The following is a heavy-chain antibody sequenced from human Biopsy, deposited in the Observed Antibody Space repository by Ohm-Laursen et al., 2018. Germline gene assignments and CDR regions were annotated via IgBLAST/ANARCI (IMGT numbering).Heavy chain of an antibody. CDR2: ISTYNDDT. D-gene: IGHD3-3*01. CDR3: ARDPGYDFWCGSDPFDI. V-gene: IGHV1-18*04. Sequence: ASVKVSCKTSGYTFTAYGISWVRQAPGQGLEWMGWISTYNDDTNIAQKFQGRVSTTTDTSTRTAYMELRSLRSGDTAIYFCARDPGYDFWCGSDPFDIWGQGTLVTVS. CDR1: GYTFTAYG. J-gene: IGHJ3*02.